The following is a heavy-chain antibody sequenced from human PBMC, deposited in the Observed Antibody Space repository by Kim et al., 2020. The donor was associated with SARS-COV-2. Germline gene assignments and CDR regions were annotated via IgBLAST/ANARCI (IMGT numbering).Heavy chain of an antibody. CDR3: AKDYYDSRSRGAFDI. D-gene: IGHD3-22*01. J-gene: IGHJ3*02. V-gene: IGHV3-23*01. Sequence: DSVKGRFTISRDNSKNTLYLQMNSLRAEDTAVYYCAKDYYDSRSRGAFDIWGQGTMVTVSS.